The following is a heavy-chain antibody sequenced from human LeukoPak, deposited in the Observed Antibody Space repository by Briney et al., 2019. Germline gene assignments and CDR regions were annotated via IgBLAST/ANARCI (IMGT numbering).Heavy chain of an antibody. Sequence: SETLSLTCTVSGGSIGNYYWSWIRQPPGKGLEWIGYIYYSGSTNYNPSLKSRVTISVDTSKNQFSLKLSSVTAADTAVYYCARADGYYDSSGYFDYWGQGTLVTVSS. V-gene: IGHV4-59*01. D-gene: IGHD3-22*01. CDR3: ARADGYYDSSGYFDY. CDR2: IYYSGST. CDR1: GGSIGNYY. J-gene: IGHJ4*02.